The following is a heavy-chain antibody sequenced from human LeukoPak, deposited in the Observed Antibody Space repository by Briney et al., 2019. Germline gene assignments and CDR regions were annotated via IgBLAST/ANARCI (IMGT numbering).Heavy chain of an antibody. CDR2: INHSGST. CDR1: GGSFSGYY. J-gene: IGHJ2*01. V-gene: IGHV4-34*01. CDR3: ARVAQKLERIAVARTSEWRANWYFDL. Sequence: SETLPLTCAVYGGSFSGYYWSWIRQPPGKGLEWIGEINHSGSTNYNPSLKSRVTMSVDTSKNQFSLKLTSVTAADTAVYYCARVAQKLERIAVARTSEWRANWYFDLWGRGTLVIVSS. D-gene: IGHD6-19*01.